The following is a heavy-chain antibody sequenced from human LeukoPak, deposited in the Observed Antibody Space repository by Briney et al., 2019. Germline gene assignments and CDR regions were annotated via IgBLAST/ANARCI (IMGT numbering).Heavy chain of an antibody. J-gene: IGHJ1*01. Sequence: SETLSLTCTVSGGSISSYYWSWIRQPPGKGLEWIGEINHSGSTNYNPSLKSRVTISVDTSKNQFSLKLSSVTAADTAVYYCATRPFQHWGQGTLVTVSS. CDR3: ATRPFQH. CDR2: INHSGST. CDR1: GGSISSYY. V-gene: IGHV4-34*01.